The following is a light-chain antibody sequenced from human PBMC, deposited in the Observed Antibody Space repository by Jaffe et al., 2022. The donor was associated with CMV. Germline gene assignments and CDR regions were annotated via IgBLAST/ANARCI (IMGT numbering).Light chain of an antibody. CDR2: SAS. CDR3: QHSYSSLGLT. CDR1: QSISNY. Sequence: DIQMTQSPSSLSASVGDRVTITCRASQSISNYLNWYQQKSGKAPKLLIYSASRLQSGVPSRFSGSGSGTDFTLTINSLQPEDSATYYCQHSYSSLGLTFGGGTKMEI. J-gene: IGKJ4*01. V-gene: IGKV1-39*01.